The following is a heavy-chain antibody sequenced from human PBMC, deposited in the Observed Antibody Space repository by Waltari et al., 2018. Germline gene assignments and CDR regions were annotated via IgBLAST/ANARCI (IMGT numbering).Heavy chain of an antibody. Sequence: QVQLVESGGGVVQPGRSLRLSCAASGFTFSNYGMHWVRQAPGKGLEWVTVIGFDGKKKLYVDAVKGRFTISRDKSKNTLYLQMDSLRKEDTAMYYCATGIAAPGIFDYWGRGTLVTVSS. CDR3: ATGIAAPGIFDY. J-gene: IGHJ4*02. V-gene: IGHV3-33*08. D-gene: IGHD6-13*01. CDR1: GFTFSNYG. CDR2: IGFDGKKK.